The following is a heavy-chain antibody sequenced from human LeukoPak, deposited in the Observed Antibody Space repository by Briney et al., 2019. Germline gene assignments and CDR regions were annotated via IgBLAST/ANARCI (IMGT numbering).Heavy chain of an antibody. Sequence: SETLSLTCTVSGGSISSSSYYWGWIRQPPGKGLEWIALINYSGRTFYNPSLRSRVTISVDMSKNQFSLNLNSVTAADTAVYYCARRRKDLNWFDPWGQGTLVTVSS. CDR2: INYSGRT. CDR1: GGSISSSSYY. V-gene: IGHV4-39*01. CDR3: ARRRKDLNWFDP. J-gene: IGHJ5*02.